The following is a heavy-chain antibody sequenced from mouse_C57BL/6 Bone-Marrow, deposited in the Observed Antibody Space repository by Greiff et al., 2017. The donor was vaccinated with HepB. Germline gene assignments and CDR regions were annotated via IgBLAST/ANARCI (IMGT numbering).Heavy chain of an antibody. V-gene: IGHV1-69*01. CDR2: IDPSDSDT. J-gene: IGHJ3*01. Sequence: QVQLQQPGAELVMPGASVKLSCKASGYTFTSYWMHWVKQRPGQGLEWIGDIDPSDSDTNYNQKFTGKSTSTVCKSSSADYMQLSSLTSDDSSVYYCAREDDYEGFAYWGHGSLVTVSA. CDR3: AREDDYEGFAY. CDR1: GYTFTSYW. D-gene: IGHD2-4*01.